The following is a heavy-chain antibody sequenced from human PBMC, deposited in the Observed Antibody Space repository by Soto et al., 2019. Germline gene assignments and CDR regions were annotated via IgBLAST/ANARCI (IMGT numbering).Heavy chain of an antibody. V-gene: IGHV4-4*02. CDR3: VRNGYYSLAY. CDR1: GDSISSHDW. CDR2: IHHSGGT. J-gene: IGHJ4*02. D-gene: IGHD3-3*01. Sequence: QVQLQESGPGLVKPSGTLSLTCAVSGDSISSHDWWSWVRQPPNKGLEWIAEIHHSGGTNYNPSLMSRATIPVDNSKNQFSLKLISATAADTAVYYCVRNGYYSLAYWGQGTLVSVSS.